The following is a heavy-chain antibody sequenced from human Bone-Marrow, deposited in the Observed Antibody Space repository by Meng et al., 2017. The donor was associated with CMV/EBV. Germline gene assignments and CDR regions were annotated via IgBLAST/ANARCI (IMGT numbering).Heavy chain of an antibody. V-gene: IGHV3-53*01. Sequence: GESLKISCVVSGFTVSSNYMSWVRQAPGKGLEWVSVLFSGGTTTYGDSVKGRFTISRDNSKNTLFLQMNSLRAEDTAVYYCARGTGLLWSTYGMDVWGQGTTVTVSS. D-gene: IGHD3-10*01. CDR2: LFSGGTT. CDR1: GFTVSSNY. J-gene: IGHJ6*02. CDR3: ARGTGLLWSTYGMDV.